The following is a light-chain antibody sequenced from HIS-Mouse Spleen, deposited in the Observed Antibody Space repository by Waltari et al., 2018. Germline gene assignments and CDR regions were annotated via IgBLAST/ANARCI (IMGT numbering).Light chain of an antibody. CDR2: DDS. V-gene: IGLV3-21*03. CDR3: QVWDSSSDHPEVV. J-gene: IGLJ2*01. Sequence: SYVLTQPPSVSVAPRKPASITCGGNNIGSKSVHWYQQKPGQAPMLVVYDDSDRPSGIPERFSGSNSGNTATLTISRVEAGDEADYYCQVWDSSSDHPEVVFGGGTKLTVL. CDR1: NIGSKS.